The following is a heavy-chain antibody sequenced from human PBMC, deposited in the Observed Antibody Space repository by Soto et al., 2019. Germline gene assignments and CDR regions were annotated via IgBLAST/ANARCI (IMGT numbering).Heavy chain of an antibody. Sequence: EVQLVESGGGLVQPGGSLRLSCAASGFTFSAYSMNWVRQAPGKGLELVSYISSRTNTIYYADSVQGRFTISRDDAKNSLYLQMARLRAEDTAVYYCARDRRIAAAADFYFDSWGQGTLVTVSS. D-gene: IGHD6-13*01. CDR1: GFTFSAYS. J-gene: IGHJ4*02. V-gene: IGHV3-48*01. CDR3: ARDRRIAAAADFYFDS. CDR2: ISSRTNTI.